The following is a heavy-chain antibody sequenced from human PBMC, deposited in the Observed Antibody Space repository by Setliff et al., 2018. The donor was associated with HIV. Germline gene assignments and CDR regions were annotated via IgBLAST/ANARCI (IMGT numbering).Heavy chain of an antibody. D-gene: IGHD1-1*01. CDR2: IPHNGGT. CDR1: GYSIGSGSF. Sequence: SETLSLTCAVSGYSIGSGSFWGWIRQPPGKGLEWIATIPHNGGTYYNPDPSLTGRVTISVDTSKNQFSLRLSSVTAGDTAVYYCAREPDYWGQGTLVTVSS. V-gene: IGHV4-38-2*01. J-gene: IGHJ4*02. CDR3: AREPDY.